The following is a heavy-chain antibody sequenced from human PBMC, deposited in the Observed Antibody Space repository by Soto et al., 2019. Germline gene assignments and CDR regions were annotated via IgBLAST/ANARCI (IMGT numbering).Heavy chain of an antibody. CDR3: ARVGFYGSGWYSHFDY. J-gene: IGHJ4*02. CDR2: IYYSGST. Sequence: PSETLSLTCTVSGGSISSYYWSWIRQPPGKGLEWIGDIYYSGSTNYNPSLKSRVTISVDTSKNQFSMKLSSVTAADTAVYYCARVGFYGSGWYSHFDYWGQGTLVTVSP. V-gene: IGHV4-59*01. CDR1: GGSISSYY. D-gene: IGHD6-19*01.